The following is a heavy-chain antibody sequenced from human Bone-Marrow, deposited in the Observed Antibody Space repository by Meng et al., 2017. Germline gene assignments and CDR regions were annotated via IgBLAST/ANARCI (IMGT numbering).Heavy chain of an antibody. V-gene: IGHV1-69*13. Sequence: SMKVSCKASGGTFSSYAISWVRQAPGQGLEWMGGIIPIFGTANYAQKFQGRVTITADESTSTAYMELSSLRSEDTAVYYCASAAWSNYYYYYGMDVWGQGTTVTVSS. CDR3: ASAAWSNYYYYYGMDV. J-gene: IGHJ6*02. D-gene: IGHD3-3*01. CDR1: GGTFSSYA. CDR2: IIPIFGTA.